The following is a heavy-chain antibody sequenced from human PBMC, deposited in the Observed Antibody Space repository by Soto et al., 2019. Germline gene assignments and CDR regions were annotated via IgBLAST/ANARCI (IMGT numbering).Heavy chain of an antibody. CDR2: IIPIFGTA. CDR3: ARAPSRDGYETHYFDY. V-gene: IGHV1-69*13. D-gene: IGHD5-12*01. CDR1: GGTFSSYA. J-gene: IGHJ4*02. Sequence: ASVKVSCKASGGTFSSYAISWVRQAPGQGLEWMGGIIPIFGTANYAQKFQGRVTITADESTSTAYMELSSLRSEDTAVYYCARAPSRDGYETHYFDYWGQGTLVTVSS.